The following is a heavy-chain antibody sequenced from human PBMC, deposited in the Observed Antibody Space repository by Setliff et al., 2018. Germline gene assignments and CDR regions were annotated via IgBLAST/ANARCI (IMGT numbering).Heavy chain of an antibody. V-gene: IGHV1-69*13. CDR3: ARVQQLGTFDY. D-gene: IGHD6-13*01. J-gene: IGHJ4*02. CDR1: GYTFSTYG. CDR2: IIPIFGTA. Sequence: GASVKVSCKDSGYTFSTYGISWVRQAPGQGLEWMGGIIPIFGTANYAQKFQGRVTITADESTSTAYMELSSLRSEDTAVYYCARVQQLGTFDYWGQGTLVTVSS.